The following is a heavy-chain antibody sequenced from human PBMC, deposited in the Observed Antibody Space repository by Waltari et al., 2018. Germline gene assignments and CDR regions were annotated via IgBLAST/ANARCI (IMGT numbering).Heavy chain of an antibody. CDR1: GGSISSYY. D-gene: IGHD5-12*01. Sequence: VQLQESGPGLVTPSETLSLTCTVSGGSISSYYCSWIRQPPGKGLEWIGYIYYSGSTNYNPSLKSRVTISVDTSKNQFSLKLSSVTAADTAVYYCAREKLRDGYNSYYFDYWGQGTLVTVSS. V-gene: IGHV4-59*01. CDR2: IYYSGST. CDR3: AREKLRDGYNSYYFDY. J-gene: IGHJ4*02.